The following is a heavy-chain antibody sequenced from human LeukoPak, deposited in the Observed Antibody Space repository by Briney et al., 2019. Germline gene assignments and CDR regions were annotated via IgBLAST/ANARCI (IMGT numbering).Heavy chain of an antibody. D-gene: IGHD2-8*01. V-gene: IGHV3-23*01. CDR3: ARATEVIALDY. Sequence: GGSLRLSCAASGFTFSSYAMSWVRQAPGKGLEWVSAITNSGDNTYYADSVKGRFTISRDNSKNTLYLQMNSLRAEDTAVYYCARATEVIALDYWGQGTLVTVSS. CDR2: ITNSGDNT. J-gene: IGHJ4*02. CDR1: GFTFSSYA.